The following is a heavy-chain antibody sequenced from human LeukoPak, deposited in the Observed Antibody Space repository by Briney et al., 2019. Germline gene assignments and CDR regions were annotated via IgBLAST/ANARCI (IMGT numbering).Heavy chain of an antibody. CDR2: ISGSGGST. J-gene: IGHJ4*02. CDR3: AKDLGFYGDYGRFDY. Sequence: PGGSLRLSCAASGFTFSSYGMSWVRQAPGKGLEWVSAISGSGGSTYYADSVKGRFTISRDNSKNTLYLQMNSLRAEDTAVYYCAKDLGFYGDYGRFDYWGQGTLVTVSS. CDR1: GFTFSSYG. V-gene: IGHV3-23*01. D-gene: IGHD4-17*01.